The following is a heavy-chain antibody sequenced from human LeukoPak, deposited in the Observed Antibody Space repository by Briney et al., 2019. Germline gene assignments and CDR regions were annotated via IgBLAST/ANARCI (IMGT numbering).Heavy chain of an antibody. D-gene: IGHD2-2*01. CDR3: ARDRTFDCSSTSCYVSLDAFDI. J-gene: IGHJ3*02. CDR2: INPNSGGT. CDR1: GYTFTGYY. V-gene: IGHV1-2*02. Sequence: ASVKVSCKASGYTFTGYYMHWVRQAPGQGLEWMGWINPNSGGTNYAQKFQGRVTMTRDTSISTAYMELSRLRSDDTAVYYCARDRTFDCSSTSCYVSLDAFDIWGQGTMVTVSS.